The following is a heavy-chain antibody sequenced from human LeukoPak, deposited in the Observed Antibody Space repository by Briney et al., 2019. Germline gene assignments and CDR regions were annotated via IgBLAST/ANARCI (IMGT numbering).Heavy chain of an antibody. CDR3: ARAPYYDFWSGYSSPFDY. J-gene: IGHJ4*02. CDR2: IYYSGST. V-gene: IGHV4-39*01. CDR1: GGSISSSSYY. Sequence: SETLSLTCTVSGGSISSSSYYWGWIRQPPGKGLEWIGSIYYSGSTYYNPSLKSRVTISVDTSKNQFSLKLSSVTAADTAVYYCARAPYYDFWSGYSSPFDYWGQGTLVTVSS. D-gene: IGHD3-3*01.